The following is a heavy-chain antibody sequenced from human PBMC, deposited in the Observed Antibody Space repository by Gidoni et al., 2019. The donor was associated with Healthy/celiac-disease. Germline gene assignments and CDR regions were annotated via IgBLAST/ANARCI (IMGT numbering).Heavy chain of an antibody. CDR2: ISGSGGST. D-gene: IGHD3-9*01. CDR1: GCTFSSYA. CDR3: AKPSTLTGYLTPFDY. V-gene: IGHV3-23*01. J-gene: IGHJ4*02. Sequence: EVQLLESGGGLVQPGGSLRLSCAASGCTFSSYAMSWVRQAPGKGLEWVSAISGSGGSTYYADSVKGRFTISRDNSKNTLYLQMNSLRAEDTAVYYCAKPSTLTGYLTPFDYWGQGTLVTVSS.